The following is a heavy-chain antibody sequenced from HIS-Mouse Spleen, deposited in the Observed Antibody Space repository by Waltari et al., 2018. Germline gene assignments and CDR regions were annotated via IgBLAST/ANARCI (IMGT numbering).Heavy chain of an antibody. D-gene: IGHD6-13*01. CDR1: GGSITTSSYY. CDR3: AREIPYSSSWYDWYFDL. V-gene: IGHV4-39*07. J-gene: IGHJ2*01. CDR2: IYYSGST. Sequence: QLQLQESGTGLVKPSETLSPTCPVSGGSITTSSYYWGWTRQPPGKGLEWIGSIYYSGSTYYNPSLKSRVTISVDTSKNQFSLKLSSVTAADTAVYYCAREIPYSSSWYDWYFDLWGRGTLVTVSS.